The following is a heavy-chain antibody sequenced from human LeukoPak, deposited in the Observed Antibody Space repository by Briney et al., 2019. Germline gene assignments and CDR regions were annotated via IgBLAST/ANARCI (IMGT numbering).Heavy chain of an antibody. CDR3: ARDRPYGSYDY. CDR1: GFSFSTSW. D-gene: IGHD2-15*01. CDR2: TKEDGSEK. Sequence: GGSLRLSCAASGFSFSTSWMSWVRQAPGQGLEWVANTKEDGSEKHYVDSVKGRFTISRDNAKNSLYLQMNSLRAEDTAVYYCARDRPYGSYDYWGQGSLVTVSS. V-gene: IGHV3-7*01. J-gene: IGHJ4*02.